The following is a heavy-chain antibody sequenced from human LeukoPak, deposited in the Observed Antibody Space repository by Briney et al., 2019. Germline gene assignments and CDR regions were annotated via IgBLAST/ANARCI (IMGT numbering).Heavy chain of an antibody. D-gene: IGHD3-22*01. CDR3: AKRGAFGDDSSGGETLGAFDI. CDR1: GFTFSSFG. Sequence: GGSLRLSCAPSGFTFSSFGIHWVRQAPGKGLEWVEVISYDGSNYYFGDSARGRFTVSRDNSKNKLYLQMNSWRAEDTAVYYCAKRGAFGDDSSGGETLGAFDIWGQGTMVTVSS. V-gene: IGHV3-30*18. J-gene: IGHJ3*02. CDR2: ISYDGSNY.